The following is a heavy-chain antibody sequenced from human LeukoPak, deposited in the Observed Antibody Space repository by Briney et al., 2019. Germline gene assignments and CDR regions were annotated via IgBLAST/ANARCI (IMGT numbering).Heavy chain of an antibody. CDR2: ISWNSGSI. V-gene: IGHV3-9*01. D-gene: IGHD4-17*01. CDR3: AKDAHYGDYGGYFDY. Sequence: GGSLRLSCAASGFTFDDYAMPWVRQAPGKGLEWVSGISWNSGSIGYADSVKGRFTISGDNAKNSLYLQMNSLRAEDTALYYCAKDAHYGDYGGYFDYWGQGTLVTVSS. J-gene: IGHJ4*02. CDR1: GFTFDDYA.